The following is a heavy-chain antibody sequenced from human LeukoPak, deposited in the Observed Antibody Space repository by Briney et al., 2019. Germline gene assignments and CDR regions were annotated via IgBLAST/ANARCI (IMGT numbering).Heavy chain of an antibody. CDR2: INPSGGST. CDR3: ARDGNSGYDFGY. J-gene: IGHJ4*02. Sequence: ASVKVSCKASGYTFTSYYMHWVRQAPGQGLEWVGIINPSGGSTSYAQKFQGRVTMTRDTSTGTVYMELSSLRSEDTAVYYCARDGNSGYDFGYWGQGTLVTVSS. V-gene: IGHV1-46*01. D-gene: IGHD5-12*01. CDR1: GYTFTSYY.